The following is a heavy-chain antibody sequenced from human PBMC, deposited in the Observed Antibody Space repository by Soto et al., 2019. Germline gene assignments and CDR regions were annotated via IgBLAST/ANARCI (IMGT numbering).Heavy chain of an antibody. D-gene: IGHD3-22*01. CDR2: IRSKAYGGTT. CDR3: TRAYYYDSSGYYYAYFDY. V-gene: IGHV3-49*04. Sequence: GSLRLSCTASGFTFGDYAMSWVRQAPGKGLEWVGFIRSKAYGGTTEYAASVKGRFTISRDDSKSIAYLQMNSLKTEDTAVYYCTRAYYYDSSGYYYAYFDYWGQGTLVTVSS. CDR1: GFTFGDYA. J-gene: IGHJ4*02.